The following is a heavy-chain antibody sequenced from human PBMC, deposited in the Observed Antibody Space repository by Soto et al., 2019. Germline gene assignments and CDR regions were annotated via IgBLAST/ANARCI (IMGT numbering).Heavy chain of an antibody. CDR3: AKVASSTIRLHYFDY. D-gene: IGHD2-2*01. CDR1: GFTFSSYA. CDR2: ISGSGGST. Sequence: EVQLLESGGGLVQPGGSLRLSCAASGFTFSSYAMSWVRQAPGKGLEWVSAISGSGGSTYYADSVKGRFTISRDNSKNTLDLKMNSLRAEDTAVYYCAKVASSTIRLHYFDYWGQGTLVTVSS. V-gene: IGHV3-23*01. J-gene: IGHJ4*02.